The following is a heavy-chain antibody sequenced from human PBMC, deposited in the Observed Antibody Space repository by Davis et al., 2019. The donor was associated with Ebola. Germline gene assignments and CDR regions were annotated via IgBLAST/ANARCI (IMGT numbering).Heavy chain of an antibody. Sequence: GGSLRLSCAVSGLPFSYYFMDWVRPTPGKGLEWVGLSRNRENHYSTEYAASVRGRFTISRDDSKKSMYLQMNSLRTEDTAVYYCVTENWYRFESWGQGTLVTVSS. J-gene: IGHJ4*02. D-gene: IGHD1/OR15-1a*01. CDR2: SRNRENHYST. CDR3: VTENWYRFES. V-gene: IGHV3-72*01. CDR1: GLPFSYYF.